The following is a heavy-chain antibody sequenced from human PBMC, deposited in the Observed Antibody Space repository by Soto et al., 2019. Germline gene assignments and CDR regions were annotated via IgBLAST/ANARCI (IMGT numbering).Heavy chain of an antibody. D-gene: IGHD3-10*01. CDR2: ISSSSSYI. CDR1: GFTFSSYS. CDR3: ARDLALLGEQLYYMDV. Sequence: GGSLRLSCAASGFTFSSYSMNWVRQAPGKGLEWVSSISSSSSYIYYADSVKGRFTISRDNAKNSLYLQMNSLRAEDTAVYYCARDLALLGEQLYYMDVWGKGTTVTVSS. V-gene: IGHV3-21*01. J-gene: IGHJ6*03.